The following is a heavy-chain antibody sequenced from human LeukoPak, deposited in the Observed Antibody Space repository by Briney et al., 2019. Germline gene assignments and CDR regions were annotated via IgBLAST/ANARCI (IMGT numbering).Heavy chain of an antibody. CDR2: INHSGST. D-gene: IGHD3-10*01. CDR1: GGSFSGYY. V-gene: IGHV4-34*01. J-gene: IGHJ5*02. CDR3: ARGHDYYYSGRQSWFDP. Sequence: SETPSLTCAVYGGSFSGYYWSWIRQPPGKGLEWIGEINHSGSTNYNPSLKSRVTISVDTSKNQFSLKLSSVTAADTAFYYCARGHDYYYSGRQSWFDPWGQGTLVTVSS.